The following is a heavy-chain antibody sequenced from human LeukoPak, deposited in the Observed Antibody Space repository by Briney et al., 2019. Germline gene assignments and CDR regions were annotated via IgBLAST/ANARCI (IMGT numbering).Heavy chain of an antibody. V-gene: IGHV4-34*01. CDR1: GGSFSGYY. J-gene: IGHJ5*01. CDR3: ARKYMYRGSYDS. Sequence: PSETLSLTCAVYGGSFSGYYWSWIRQPPGKGREWIGEINHSGSTNYNPSLKSRVTISVDTSKNQFSLKLSSVTAADTAVYYCARKYMYRGSYDSWGQGTLVTVSS. CDR2: INHSGST. D-gene: IGHD1-26*01.